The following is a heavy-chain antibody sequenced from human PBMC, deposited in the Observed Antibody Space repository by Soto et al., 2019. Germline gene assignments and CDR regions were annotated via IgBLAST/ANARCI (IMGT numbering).Heavy chain of an antibody. CDR2: IHYSGST. CDR3: ARGRGDTAMAWYY. Sequence: PSDTLSLTCTVSGGSISSCSYYGGLIRKPPGKGLEWIGSIHYSGSTYYNPSLKSRVTISVDTSKNQFSLKLSSVTAADTAVYYCARGRGDTAMAWYYWGQGTLVTVSS. D-gene: IGHD5-18*01. V-gene: IGHV4-39*07. J-gene: IGHJ4*02. CDR1: GGSISSCSYY.